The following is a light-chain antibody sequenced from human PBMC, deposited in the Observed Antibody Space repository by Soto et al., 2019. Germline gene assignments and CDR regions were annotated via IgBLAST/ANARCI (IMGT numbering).Light chain of an antibody. CDR3: QQYDSSPWT. CDR1: QSVSSSY. CDR2: DTS. V-gene: IGKV3-20*01. Sequence: EIVLTQSPGTLSLSPVKRATLSCRASQSVSSSYLAWYQQTPGQAPRLLVYDTSYRATGVPDRFSGSGSGTDFTLTISRLEPEDSAVYYCQQYDSSPWTFGQGTKVDIK. J-gene: IGKJ1*01.